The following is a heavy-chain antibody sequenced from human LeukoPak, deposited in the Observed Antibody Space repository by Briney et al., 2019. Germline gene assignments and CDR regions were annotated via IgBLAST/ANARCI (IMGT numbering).Heavy chain of an antibody. CDR2: TFPIFGTA. Sequence: ASVKVSCKASGGTFSSYAISWVRQAPGQGLEWMGRTFPIFGTANYAQKFQGRVTITTDESTSTAYMELSSLRSEDTAVYYCARLTGATPYWGQGALVTVSS. J-gene: IGHJ4*02. CDR1: GGTFSSYA. D-gene: IGHD1-26*01. V-gene: IGHV1-69*05. CDR3: ARLTGATPY.